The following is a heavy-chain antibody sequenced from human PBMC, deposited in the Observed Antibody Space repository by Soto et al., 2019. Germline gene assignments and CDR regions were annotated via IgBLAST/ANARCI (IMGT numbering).Heavy chain of an antibody. CDR1: GFTFSNYA. CDR3: AKGLVPAAKTSLNDY. Sequence: GGSLRLSCAASGFTFSNYAMTWVRQAPGKGLEWVSTISDNGGSTFYADSVKGRFTISRDNSRKTLYLQMNSLRAEGTAVYYCAKGLVPAAKTSLNDYWGQGTLVTVSS. V-gene: IGHV3-23*01. J-gene: IGHJ4*02. D-gene: IGHD2-2*01. CDR2: ISDNGGST.